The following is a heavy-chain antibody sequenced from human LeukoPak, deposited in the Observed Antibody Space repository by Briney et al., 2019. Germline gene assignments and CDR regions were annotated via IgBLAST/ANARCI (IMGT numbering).Heavy chain of an antibody. CDR3: TRTEWGIVGASDAFDI. CDR1: GFTFKNYA. Sequence: PGGSLRLSCAASGFTFKNYAMSWVRQAPGKGLEWVGFIRSKAYGGTTEYAASVKGRFTISRDDSKSIAYLQMNSLKTEDTAVYYCTRTEWGIVGASDAFDIWGQGTMVTVSS. J-gene: IGHJ3*02. V-gene: IGHV3-49*04. D-gene: IGHD1-26*01. CDR2: IRSKAYGGTT.